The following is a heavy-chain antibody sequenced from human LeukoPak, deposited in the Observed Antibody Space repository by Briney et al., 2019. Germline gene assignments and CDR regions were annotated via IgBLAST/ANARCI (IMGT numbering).Heavy chain of an antibody. CDR2: IYYIAIT. CDR1: GGSISSSSYY. Sequence: SETLSLTCTVSGGSISSSSYYWGWIRQPPGKGLEWFCSIYYIAITYYIPSLKSRVTISVDTSKNQFSLKLSSVTAADTAVYYCASPGIATHAGYWGQGTLVTVSS. J-gene: IGHJ4*02. V-gene: IGHV4-39*01. D-gene: IGHD6-13*01. CDR3: ASPGIATHAGY.